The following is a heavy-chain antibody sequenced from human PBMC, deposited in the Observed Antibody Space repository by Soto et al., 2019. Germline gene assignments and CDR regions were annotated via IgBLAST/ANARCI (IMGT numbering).Heavy chain of an antibody. CDR2: IWYDGSNK. Sequence: GGSLRLSCAASGFTFSSYGMHWVRQAPGKGLEWVAVIWYDGSNKYYADSVKGRFTISRDNSKNTLYLQMNSLRAEDTAVYYCARDDYGDNDAFDIWGQGTMVTVSS. D-gene: IGHD4-17*01. V-gene: IGHV3-33*01. J-gene: IGHJ3*02. CDR1: GFTFSSYG. CDR3: ARDDYGDNDAFDI.